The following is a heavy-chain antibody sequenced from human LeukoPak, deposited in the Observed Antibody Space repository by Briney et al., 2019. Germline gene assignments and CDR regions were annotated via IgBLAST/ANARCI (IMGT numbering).Heavy chain of an antibody. V-gene: IGHV4-39*01. Sequence: SETLSLTCSVSGGSISSSSYYWGWIRQPPGKGLEWIGEIYYSGRAYYNSSLKSRLTISVDTSWNQFSLTLSSVTAADTGVYYCARRRYYDCTGYLDWGQGTLVSVST. CDR3: ARRRYYDCTGYLD. CDR1: GGSISSSSYY. J-gene: IGHJ1*01. D-gene: IGHD3-22*01. CDR2: IYYSGRA.